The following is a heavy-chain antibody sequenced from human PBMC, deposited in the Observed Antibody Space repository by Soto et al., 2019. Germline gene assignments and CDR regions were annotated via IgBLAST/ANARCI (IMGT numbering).Heavy chain of an antibody. V-gene: IGHV1-18*01. CDR2: ISAYNGNT. D-gene: IGHD2-2*01. CDR3: ASSLGYCSSTSCYAFDY. Sequence: ASVKVSCKASGYTFTSYGISWVRQAPGQGLEWMGWISAYNGNTNYTQKLQGRVTMTTDTSTSTAYMELRSLRSDDTAVYYCASSLGYCSSTSCYAFDYWGQGTLVTVS. J-gene: IGHJ4*02. CDR1: GYTFTSYG.